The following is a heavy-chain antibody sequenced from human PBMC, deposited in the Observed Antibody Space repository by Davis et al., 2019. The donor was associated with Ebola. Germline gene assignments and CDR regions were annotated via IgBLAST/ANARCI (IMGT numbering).Heavy chain of an antibody. J-gene: IGHJ4*02. CDR1: GFTFSGSA. CDR2: IRSKAYGGTT. CDR3: TREISS. Sequence: GESLKISCAASGFTFSGSAMSWVRQAPGKGLEWVGFIRSKAYGGTTEYAASVKGRFTISRDDSKSIAYLQMNSLKTEDTAVYYCTREISSWGQGTLVTVSS. V-gene: IGHV3-49*04.